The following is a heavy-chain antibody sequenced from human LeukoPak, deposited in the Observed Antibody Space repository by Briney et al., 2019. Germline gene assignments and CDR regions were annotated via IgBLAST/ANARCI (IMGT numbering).Heavy chain of an antibody. Sequence: PSETLSLTCTDSGGSISSSSFYWGWIRQPPGKGLEWLGTIFYSGSTYYNPSLRSRVTMSVDTSKNQFSLRLSSVTAADTAVYYCARQGYISGQGFRNNWFDPWGQGSLVTVSS. V-gene: IGHV4-39*01. CDR2: IFYSGST. CDR3: ARQGYISGQGFRNNWFDP. CDR1: GGSISSSSFY. D-gene: IGHD6-19*01. J-gene: IGHJ5*02.